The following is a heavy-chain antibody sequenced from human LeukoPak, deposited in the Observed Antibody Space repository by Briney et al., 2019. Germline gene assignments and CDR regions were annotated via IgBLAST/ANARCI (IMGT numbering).Heavy chain of an antibody. CDR2: ISSSGSTI. Sequence: GGSLRLSCAASGFTFSDYYMSWIRQAPGKGLEWVSYISSSGSTIYYADSVKGRFTISRDNSKNTLYLQMNSLRAEDTAVYYCAKEPRAWGSTWYFDLWGRGTLVTVSS. D-gene: IGHD7-27*01. V-gene: IGHV3-11*01. J-gene: IGHJ2*01. CDR1: GFTFSDYY. CDR3: AKEPRAWGSTWYFDL.